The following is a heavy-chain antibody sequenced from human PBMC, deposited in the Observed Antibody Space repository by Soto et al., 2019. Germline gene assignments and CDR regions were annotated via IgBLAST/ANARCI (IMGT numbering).Heavy chain of an antibody. V-gene: IGHV1-46*01. Sequence: QVQLVQSGAEVKKPGASVKVSCKASGYTFTSYYMHWVRQAPGQGLEWMGIINPSGGSTSYAQKFQGRVTMTRDTSTSTVYMELSSLRSEDTAVYYCARDLRITMLPPLYYGMDVWGQGTTVTVSS. J-gene: IGHJ6*02. CDR1: GYTFTSYY. CDR3: ARDLRITMLPPLYYGMDV. CDR2: INPSGGST. D-gene: IGHD3-10*02.